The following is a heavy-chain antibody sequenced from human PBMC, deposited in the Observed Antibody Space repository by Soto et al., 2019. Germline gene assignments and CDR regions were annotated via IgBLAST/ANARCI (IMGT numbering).Heavy chain of an antibody. J-gene: IGHJ4*02. Sequence: PSETLSLTCAVYGGSFSGYYRSWIRQPPGKGLEWIGEINHSGSTNYNPSLKSRVTISVDTSKNQFSLKLSSVTAADTAVYYCASLPYYYDSSGYPKGGYYFDYWGQGTLVTVSS. CDR2: INHSGST. D-gene: IGHD3-22*01. CDR3: ASLPYYYDSSGYPKGGYYFDY. V-gene: IGHV4-34*01. CDR1: GGSFSGYY.